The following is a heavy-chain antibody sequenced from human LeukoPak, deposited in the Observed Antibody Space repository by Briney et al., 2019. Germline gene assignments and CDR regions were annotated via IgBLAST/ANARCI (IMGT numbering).Heavy chain of an antibody. J-gene: IGHJ6*02. CDR1: GDTLTELS. CDR3: ATVPSVGRTYYYYYGMDV. V-gene: IGHV1-24*01. Sequence: ASVKDSCKVSGDTLTELSMHRVRQAPGKGLEWMGGFDPEDGETIYAQKFQGRVTMTEDTSTDTAYMELSSLRSEDTAVYYCATVPSVGRTYYYYYGMDVWGQGTTVTVSS. CDR2: FDPEDGET.